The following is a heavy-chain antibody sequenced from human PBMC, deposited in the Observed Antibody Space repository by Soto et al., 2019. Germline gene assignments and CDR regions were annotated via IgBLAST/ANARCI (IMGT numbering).Heavy chain of an antibody. V-gene: IGHV3-33*01. CDR1: GFTFSNYG. D-gene: IGHD6-19*01. Sequence: GGSLRLSCAASGFTFSNYGMHWVRQAPGKGLEWVAVIWHDGFNKFYGDSVKGRFAISRDNSQNALYLQMSSLRADDTALYYCARDYGTAVTSTGYFDYCRQGTLVTVSS. CDR3: ARDYGTAVTSTGYFDY. J-gene: IGHJ4*02. CDR2: IWHDGFNK.